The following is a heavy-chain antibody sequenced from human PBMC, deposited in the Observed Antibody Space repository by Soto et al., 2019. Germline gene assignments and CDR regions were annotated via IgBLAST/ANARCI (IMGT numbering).Heavy chain of an antibody. Sequence: ASVKVSCKASGYTFTSYAMHWVRQAPGQRLEWMGWINAGNGNTKYSQKFQGRVTITRDTSASTAYMELSSLRSEDTAVYYCARDKVVVAATLIELLDYWGQGTLVTVSS. CDR2: INAGNGNT. CDR3: ARDKVVVAATLIELLDY. V-gene: IGHV1-3*01. CDR1: GYTFTSYA. D-gene: IGHD2-15*01. J-gene: IGHJ4*02.